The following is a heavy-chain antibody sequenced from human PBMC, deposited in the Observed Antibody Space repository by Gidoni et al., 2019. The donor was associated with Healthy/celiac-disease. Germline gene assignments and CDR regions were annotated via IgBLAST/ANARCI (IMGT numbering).Heavy chain of an antibody. V-gene: IGHV3-21*01. CDR2: ISSSSSYI. CDR1: RFTFSSYS. CDR3: AREFGSTPFYYYYGMDV. J-gene: IGHJ6*02. D-gene: IGHD2-2*01. Sequence: EVQLVESGGGLVKPGGSLRLSCAASRFTFSSYSMNWVRQAPGKGLEWVSSISSSSSYIYYADSVKGRFTISRDNAKNSLYLQMNSLRAEDTAVYYCAREFGSTPFYYYYGMDVWGQGTTVTVSS.